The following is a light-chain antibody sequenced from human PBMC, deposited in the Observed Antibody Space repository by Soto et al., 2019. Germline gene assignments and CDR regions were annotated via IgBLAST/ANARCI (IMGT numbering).Light chain of an antibody. J-gene: IGLJ1*01. Sequence: QSALTQPPSPPGPPDQSSAISCPETSSDVGGYNYVSWYQQHPGKAPKLMIYEVNKRPSGVPDRFSGSKSGNTASLTVSGLQAEDEADYYCSSYAGSSNVFGTGTKLTVL. CDR2: EVN. CDR1: SSDVGGYNY. CDR3: SSYAGSSNV. V-gene: IGLV2-8*01.